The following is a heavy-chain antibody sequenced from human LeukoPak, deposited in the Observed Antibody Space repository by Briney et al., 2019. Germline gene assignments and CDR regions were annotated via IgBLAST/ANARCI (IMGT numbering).Heavy chain of an antibody. Sequence: GGSLRLSCAASGFTFSSYEMNWVRQAPGKGLEWVSYLSTSGSTIYYADSVEGRFTISRDNAKNPLYLQMNSLRAEDTAVYYCARDHGRWYFDLWGRGTLVTVSS. J-gene: IGHJ2*01. V-gene: IGHV3-48*03. CDR2: LSTSGSTI. CDR3: ARDHGRWYFDL. CDR1: GFTFSSYE. D-gene: IGHD3/OR15-3a*01.